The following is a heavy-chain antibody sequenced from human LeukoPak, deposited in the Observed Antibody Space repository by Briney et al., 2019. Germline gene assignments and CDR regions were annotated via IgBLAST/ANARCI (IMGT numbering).Heavy chain of an antibody. V-gene: IGHV4-38-2*01. J-gene: IGHJ6*03. CDR3: ARAGLTIYYYYYMDV. D-gene: IGHD3/OR15-3a*01. CDR1: GYSLSSGYY. Sequence: PSETLSLTCAVSGYSLSSGYYWGWIRQPPGKGLEWIGSIYHSGITYYNPSLKSRVTVSVDTSKNQFSLKLSSVTAADTAVYYCARAGLTIYYYYYMDVWGKGTTVTVSS. CDR2: IYHSGIT.